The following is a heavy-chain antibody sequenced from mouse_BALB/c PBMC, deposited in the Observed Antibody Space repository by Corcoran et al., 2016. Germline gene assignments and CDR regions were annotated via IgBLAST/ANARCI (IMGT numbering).Heavy chain of an antibody. CDR2: INTYTGEP. D-gene: IGHD1-1*01. J-gene: IGHJ3*01. CDR3: AITTVVATFAY. V-gene: IGHV9-3-1*01. Sequence: QIQFVQSGPELKKPGETVKISCKASGYTFTNYGMNWVKQAPGKGLKWMGWINTYTGEPTYADDFKGRFAFSLETSASTAYLQINNLKNEDTATYFCAITTVVATFAYWGQGTLVTVSA. CDR1: GYTFTNYG.